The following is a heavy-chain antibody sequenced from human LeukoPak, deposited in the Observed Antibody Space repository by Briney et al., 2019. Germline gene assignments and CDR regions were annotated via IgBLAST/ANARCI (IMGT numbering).Heavy chain of an antibody. J-gene: IGHJ3*02. V-gene: IGHV3-23*01. CDR1: GFTFSSYA. Sequence: GGSLRLSCAASGFTFSSYAMTWVRQAPGKGLEWVSAISGSGGTTYYTDSVKGRFTISRDNSKNTLYLQMNSPRAEDTAVYYCARENIVGATGDAFDIWGQGTMVTVSS. D-gene: IGHD1-26*01. CDR2: ISGSGGTT. CDR3: ARENIVGATGDAFDI.